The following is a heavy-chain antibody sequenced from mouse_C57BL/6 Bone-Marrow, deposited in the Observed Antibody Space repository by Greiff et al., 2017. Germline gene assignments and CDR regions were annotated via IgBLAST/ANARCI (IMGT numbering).Heavy chain of an antibody. CDR1: GFSLPSYG. Sequence: QVQLKQSGPGLVQPSQSLSITRTVSGFSLPSYGVHCVRQSPGQGLVWLGVIWRGGSTDYNAAFMSRLSITKDNSKSQVFFKMNSLQADDTAIYYCAKIYYGNYGWYFVVWGTGTTVTVSS. CDR2: IWRGGST. J-gene: IGHJ1*03. D-gene: IGHD2-1*01. V-gene: IGHV2-5*01. CDR3: AKIYYGNYGWYFVV.